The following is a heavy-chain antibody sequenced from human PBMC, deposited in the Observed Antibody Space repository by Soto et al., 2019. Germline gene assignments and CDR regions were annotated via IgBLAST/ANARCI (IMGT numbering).Heavy chain of an antibody. D-gene: IGHD5-12*01. CDR2: IRSKANSYAT. CDR1: GFTFSGSA. CDR3: TLDWRRGYSGYTDY. Sequence: GGSLRLSCAASGFTFSGSAMHWVRQASGKGLEWVGRIRSKANSYATAYAASVKGRFTISRDDSKNTAYLQMNSLKTEDTAVYYCTLDWRRGYSGYTDYWGQGTLVTVSS. J-gene: IGHJ4*02. V-gene: IGHV3-73*01.